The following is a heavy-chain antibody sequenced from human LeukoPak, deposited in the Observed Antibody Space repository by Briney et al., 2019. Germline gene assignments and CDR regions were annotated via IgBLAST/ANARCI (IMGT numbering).Heavy chain of an antibody. CDR2: IGSGSSPI. CDR3: ARASPSGYDY. CDR1: GFTFSNYA. J-gene: IGHJ4*02. V-gene: IGHV3-48*02. D-gene: IGHD3-22*01. Sequence: TGGSLRLSCTASGFTFSNYAMNWVRQAPGKGLEWVSYIGSGSSPIYYADSVKGRFTMSRDNAKNSLYLQMNSLRDEDAAVYYCARASPSGYDYWGQGTLVTVSS.